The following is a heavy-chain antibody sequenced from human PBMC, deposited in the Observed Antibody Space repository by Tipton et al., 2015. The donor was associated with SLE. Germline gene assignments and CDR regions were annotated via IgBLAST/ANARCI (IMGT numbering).Heavy chain of an antibody. CDR3: AKDVRRQQLADAFDI. D-gene: IGHD6-13*01. CDR2: ISAYNGNT. CDR1: GYTFTSYG. Sequence: QLVQSGAEVKKPGASVKVSCKASGYTFTSYGISWVRQAPGQGLEWMGWISAYNGNTNYAQKLQGRVTMTTDTSTSTAYMELSSLRSEDTAVYYCAKDVRRQQLADAFDIWGQGTMVTVSS. V-gene: IGHV1-18*04. J-gene: IGHJ3*02.